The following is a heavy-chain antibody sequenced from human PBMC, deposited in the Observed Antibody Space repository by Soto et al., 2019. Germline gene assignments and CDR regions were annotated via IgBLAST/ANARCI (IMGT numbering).Heavy chain of an antibody. CDR3: ARGGDWNYEGYGMDV. D-gene: IGHD1-7*01. CDR1: GGSISSYY. V-gene: IGHV4-59*01. CDR2: IYYSGST. Sequence: KTSETLSLTCTVSGGSISSYYWSWIRQPPGKGLEWIGYIYYSGSTNYNPSLKSRVTISVDTSKNQFSLRLSSVTAADTAVYYCARGGDWNYEGYGMDVWGQGTTVTVSS. J-gene: IGHJ6*02.